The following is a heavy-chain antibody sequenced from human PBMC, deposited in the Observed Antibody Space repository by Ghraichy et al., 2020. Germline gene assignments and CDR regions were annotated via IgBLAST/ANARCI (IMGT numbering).Heavy chain of an antibody. V-gene: IGHV3-7*03. CDR1: GFTFGSYW. D-gene: IGHD2-8*01. CDR3: ASNLNGLDY. J-gene: IGHJ4*02. CDR2: INQDGGGK. Sequence: GGSLRLSCAASGFTFGSYWMSWVRRPPGKGLEWVAHINQDGGGKYYVDSVKGRFTISRDNARNSLHLQMNTLRAEDTAVYYCASNLNGLDYWGQGTLVTVSS.